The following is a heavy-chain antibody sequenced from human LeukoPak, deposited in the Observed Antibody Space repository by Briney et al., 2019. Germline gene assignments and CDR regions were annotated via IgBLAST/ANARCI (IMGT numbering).Heavy chain of an antibody. J-gene: IGHJ4*02. V-gene: IGHV3-74*01. Sequence: GGSLRLSCAASGFTFSRYWLHWVRQPPGKGLMWLSRLNADDKTTSYADSVKGRFTISRDNAKNTLYLQMNSLRAEDTAVYYCARDRYCSSTSCYVTDYWGQGTLVTASS. CDR2: LNADDKTT. CDR3: ARDRYCSSTSCYVTDY. CDR1: GFTFSRYW. D-gene: IGHD2-2*01.